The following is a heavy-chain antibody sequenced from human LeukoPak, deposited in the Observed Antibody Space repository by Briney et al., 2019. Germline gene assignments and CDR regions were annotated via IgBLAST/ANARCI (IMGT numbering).Heavy chain of an antibody. J-gene: IGHJ4*02. Sequence: GGSLRLSCAASGFTFSSYGMHWVRQAPGKGLEWVAVISYDGSNKYYADSVKGRFTISRDNSKNTLYLQMNSLRAEDTAVYYCARDLSTVTTPNDWGQGTLVTVSS. D-gene: IGHD4-17*01. V-gene: IGHV3-30*03. CDR2: ISYDGSNK. CDR1: GFTFSSYG. CDR3: ARDLSTVTTPND.